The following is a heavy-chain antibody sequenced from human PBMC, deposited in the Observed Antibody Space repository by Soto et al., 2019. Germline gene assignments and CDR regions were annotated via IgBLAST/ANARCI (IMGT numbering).Heavy chain of an antibody. Sequence: QITLKESGPTLVEPTETLTLTCSFSGFSLTTSGVGVGWLRQAPGKALECLGIIYWDDDKRYNPSLKNRLTISKHTSKNQFVLSMNYMEPVDTATYFCAYHFTYRTYLDVGYFYPWGQGTLVTVS. CDR1: GFSLTTSGVG. D-gene: IGHD1-26*01. CDR3: AYHFTYRTYLDVGYFYP. J-gene: IGHJ5*02. V-gene: IGHV2-5*02. CDR2: IYWDDDK.